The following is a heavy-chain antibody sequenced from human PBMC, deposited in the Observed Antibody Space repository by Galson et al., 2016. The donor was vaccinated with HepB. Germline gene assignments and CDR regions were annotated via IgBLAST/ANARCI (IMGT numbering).Heavy chain of an antibody. J-gene: IGHJ4*02. CDR1: GVTFSSLS. CDR3: ACNRRGVFLLDC. CDR2: LPSENNIK. Sequence: SLRLSCAVSGVTFSSLSMNWVRQAPGKGLEWVSYLPSENNIKHYADSVRGRFTISRDNAKNSLYLQMHSLRVEDTAVYYCACNRRGVFLLDCWGQGTLVTVSS. V-gene: IGHV3-48*01. D-gene: IGHD3-10*01.